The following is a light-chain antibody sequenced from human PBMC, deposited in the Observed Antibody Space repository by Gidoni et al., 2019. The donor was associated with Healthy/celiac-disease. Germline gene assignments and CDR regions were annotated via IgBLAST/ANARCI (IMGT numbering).Light chain of an antibody. V-gene: IGLV3-19*01. Sequence: SELTQDPAVSVALGQTVRITCQGDSLRSYYASWYQQKPGQAPVLVIYGKNNRPSGIPDRFSGSSSGNTASLTITGAQAEDEADYYCNSRDSSGNHLVVFGGGTKLTVL. CDR2: GKN. CDR3: NSRDSSGNHLVV. J-gene: IGLJ2*01. CDR1: SLRSYY.